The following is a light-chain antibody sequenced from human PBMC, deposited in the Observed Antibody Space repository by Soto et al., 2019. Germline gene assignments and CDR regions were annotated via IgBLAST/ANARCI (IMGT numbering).Light chain of an antibody. Sequence: EIVLTQSPATLSLSPGERANFSCRASQSVFTSLVWYQQKPGQAPRLLIYDVSNRATGIPARFSGSGSGTDFTLTISSLEPEDFAVYYCQQRYDWPLTFGGGTKVETK. J-gene: IGKJ4*01. CDR3: QQRYDWPLT. CDR1: QSVFTS. CDR2: DVS. V-gene: IGKV3-11*01.